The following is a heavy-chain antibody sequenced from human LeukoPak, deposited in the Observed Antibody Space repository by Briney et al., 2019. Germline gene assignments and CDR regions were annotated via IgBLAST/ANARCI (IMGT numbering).Heavy chain of an antibody. CDR1: GYTFTGYY. Sequence: ASVKVSCKASGYTFTGYYMHWVRQAPGRGLEWMGWINPNSGGTNYAQKFQGRVTMTRDTSISTAYMELSRLRSDDTAVYYCAYTEAHYYYYYMDVWGKGTTVTVSS. CDR3: AYTEAHYYYYYMDV. V-gene: IGHV1-2*02. J-gene: IGHJ6*03. D-gene: IGHD1-14*01. CDR2: INPNSGGT.